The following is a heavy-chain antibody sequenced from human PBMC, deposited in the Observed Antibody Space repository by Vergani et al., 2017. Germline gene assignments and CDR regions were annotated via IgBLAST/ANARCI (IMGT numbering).Heavy chain of an antibody. V-gene: IGHV4-39*01. CDR2: IYYSGST. CDR3: ARRRNDFWSGYSHRPKYYFDY. CDR1: GGSISSTNYY. J-gene: IGHJ4*02. Sequence: QLQLQESGPGLVKPSETLSLTCTVSGGSISSTNYYWGWIRQPPGKGLEWIGSIYYSGSTYYNPSLESPVTISVDTSKNQFSLKLSSVTAADTAVYYCARRRNDFWSGYSHRPKYYFDYWGQGTLVTVSS. D-gene: IGHD3-3*01.